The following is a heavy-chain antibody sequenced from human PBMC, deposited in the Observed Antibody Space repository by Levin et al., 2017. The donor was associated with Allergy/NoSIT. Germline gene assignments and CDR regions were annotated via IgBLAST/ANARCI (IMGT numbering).Heavy chain of an antibody. J-gene: IGHJ3*02. CDR3: ARQDCSSTSCYEGNDAFDI. V-gene: IGHV5-51*01. Sequence: GESLKISCKGSGYSFTSYWIGWVRQMPGKGLEWMGIIYPGDSDTRYSPSFQGQVTISADKSISTAYLQWSSLKASDTAMYYCARQDCSSTSCYEGNDAFDIWGQGTMVTVSS. CDR1: GYSFTSYW. CDR2: IYPGDSDT. D-gene: IGHD2-2*01.